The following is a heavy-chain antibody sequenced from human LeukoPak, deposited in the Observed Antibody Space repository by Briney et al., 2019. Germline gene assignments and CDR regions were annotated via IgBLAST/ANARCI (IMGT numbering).Heavy chain of an antibody. CDR1: GGSISSYY. V-gene: IGHV4-59*01. Sequence: SETLSLTCTVSGGSISSYYWSWIRQPPGKGLEWIGYIYYSGSTNYNPSLKSRVTISVDTSKNQFSLKLSSVTAADTAVYYCARGLTVLRYFVPLGYWGQGTLVTVSS. J-gene: IGHJ4*02. D-gene: IGHD3-9*01. CDR3: ARGLTVLRYFVPLGY. CDR2: IYYSGST.